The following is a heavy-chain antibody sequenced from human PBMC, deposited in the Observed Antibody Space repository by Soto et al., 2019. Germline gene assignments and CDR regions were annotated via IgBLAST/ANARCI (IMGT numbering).Heavy chain of an antibody. CDR2: IDSDGSTR. CDR1: GFPLSSFL. D-gene: IGHD3-9*01. CDR3: ARGGSTGNWFDP. J-gene: IGHJ5*02. V-gene: IGHV3-74*01. Sequence: SPRLSCAASGFPLSSFLVLWVRQAPGKGLVWVSRIDSDGSTRNYADSVKGRFTISRDNAKNTVDLQMNNLRAEDTAVYYCARGGSTGNWFDPWGQGTQVTVSS.